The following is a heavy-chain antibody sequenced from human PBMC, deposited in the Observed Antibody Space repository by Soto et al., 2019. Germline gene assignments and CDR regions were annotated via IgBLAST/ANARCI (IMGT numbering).Heavy chain of an antibody. CDR1: GGSISSYY. V-gene: IGHV4-59*01. CDR3: ARDAVSDDYSNYYYYYGMDV. J-gene: IGHJ6*02. Sequence: SETLSLTSTVSGGSISSYYWSWIRQPPGKGLEWIGYIYYSGSTNYNPSLQSRVTISVETSENQFSLKLSSVTAADTAVYYCARDAVSDDYSNYYYYYGMDVWGQGTTVTGSS. D-gene: IGHD4-4*01. CDR2: IYYSGST.